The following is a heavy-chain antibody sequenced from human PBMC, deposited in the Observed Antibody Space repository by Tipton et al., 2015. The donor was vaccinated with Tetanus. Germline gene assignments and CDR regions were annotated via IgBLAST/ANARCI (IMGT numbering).Heavy chain of an antibody. Sequence: GLVKPSETLSLTCTVSGGSISNYYWGWIRQPPGKGLEWIGSIYNTGNTYYNPALTSRVTMPGDTTMIQFSLRLRSVTAADTAMYYCARLSSSANDAHGFDIWGQGTMVTVSS. J-gene: IGHJ3*02. CDR1: GGSISNYY. CDR3: ARLSSSANDAHGFDI. CDR2: IYNTGNT. D-gene: IGHD2-8*01. V-gene: IGHV4-39*01.